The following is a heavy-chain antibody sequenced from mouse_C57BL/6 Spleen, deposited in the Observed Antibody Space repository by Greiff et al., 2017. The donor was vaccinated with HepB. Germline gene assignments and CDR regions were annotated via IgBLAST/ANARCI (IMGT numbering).Heavy chain of an antibody. Sequence: EFQLQQSGTVLARPGASVKMSCKTSGYTFTSYWMHWVKQRPGQGLEWIGAIYPGNSDTSYNQKFKGKAKLTAVTSASTAYMELSSLTNEDSAVYYCTRVHYYGRDYAMDYWGQGTSVTVSS. V-gene: IGHV1-5*01. D-gene: IGHD1-1*01. J-gene: IGHJ4*01. CDR3: TRVHYYGRDYAMDY. CDR1: GYTFTSYW. CDR2: IYPGNSDT.